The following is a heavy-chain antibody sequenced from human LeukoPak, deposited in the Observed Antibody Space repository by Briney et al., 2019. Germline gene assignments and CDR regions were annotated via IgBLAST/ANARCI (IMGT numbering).Heavy chain of an antibody. Sequence: PGGSLRLSCEASGFNFDDYAMHWVRQAPGKGLEWMTFIQAGGDKKYYAESVKGRFTVSRDNSKNTLYLQMNSLRAEDTAVYYCARDTPGYGGDDFDYWGQGALVTVSS. CDR3: ARDTPGYGGDDFDY. D-gene: IGHD4-23*01. CDR1: GFNFDDYA. CDR2: IQAGGDKK. J-gene: IGHJ4*02. V-gene: IGHV3-30*02.